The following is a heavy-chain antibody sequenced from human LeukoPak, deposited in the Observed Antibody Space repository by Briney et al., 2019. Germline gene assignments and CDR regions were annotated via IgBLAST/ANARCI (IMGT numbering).Heavy chain of an antibody. Sequence: GASVKVSCKASRYTFTSYGISWVRQAPGQGLEWMGWISAYNGNTNYAQKLQGRVTMTTDTSTSTAYMELRSLRSDDTAVYYCARLTYYDFWSGYYIDYWGQGTLVTVSS. CDR3: ARLTYYDFWSGYYIDY. CDR2: ISAYNGNT. CDR1: RYTFTSYG. V-gene: IGHV1-18*01. J-gene: IGHJ4*02. D-gene: IGHD3-3*01.